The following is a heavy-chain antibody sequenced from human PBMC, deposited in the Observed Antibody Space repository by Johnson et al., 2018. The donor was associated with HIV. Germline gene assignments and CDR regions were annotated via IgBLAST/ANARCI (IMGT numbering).Heavy chain of an antibody. CDR1: GFTFSSYD. V-gene: IGHV3-13*01. CDR3: ARAGVGAGAFDI. Sequence: VQLVESGGGLVQPGGSLRLSCAASGFTFSSYDMHWVRQATGRGLEWVSAIGTAGDTYYPGSVMGRFTISRENAKNSLYLQMNSLRAGDTAGYYWARAGVGAGAFDIWGQGTMVTVSS. J-gene: IGHJ3*02. D-gene: IGHD1-26*01. CDR2: IGTAGDT.